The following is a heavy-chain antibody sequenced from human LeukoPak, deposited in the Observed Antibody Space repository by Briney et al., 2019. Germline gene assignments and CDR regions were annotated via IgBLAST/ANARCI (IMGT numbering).Heavy chain of an antibody. V-gene: IGHV7-4-1*02. Sequence: ASVKVSCTASGCTFTSYAINWVRQAPGQGLEYMGWIRTSTGSPTYAQGFTGRFVFSLDTSVNTAYLQISSLKAEDTAVYYCARDLDSAAFDIWGQGTMVTVSS. J-gene: IGHJ3*02. CDR2: IRTSTGSP. CDR1: GCTFTSYA. CDR3: ARDLDSAAFDI. D-gene: IGHD2-15*01.